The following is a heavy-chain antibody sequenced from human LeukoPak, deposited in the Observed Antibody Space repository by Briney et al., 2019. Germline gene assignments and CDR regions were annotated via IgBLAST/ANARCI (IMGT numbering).Heavy chain of an antibody. CDR3: AKGYCSSTSCYRRRGWFDP. D-gene: IGHD2-2*01. V-gene: IGHV4-34*01. Sequence: SETLSLTCAVYGGSFSGYYWSWIRQPPGKGLEWIGEINHSGGTNYNPSLKSRVTISVDTSKNQFSLKLSSVTAADTAVYYCAKGYCSSTSCYRRRGWFDPWGQGTLVTVSS. CDR2: INHSGGT. J-gene: IGHJ5*02. CDR1: GGSFSGYY.